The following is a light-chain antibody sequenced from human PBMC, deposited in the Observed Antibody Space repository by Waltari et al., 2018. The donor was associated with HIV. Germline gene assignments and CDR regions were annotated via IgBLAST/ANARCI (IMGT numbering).Light chain of an antibody. V-gene: IGLV1-47*01. CDR3: TSWDDSLSGWM. CDR1: SSTIGHTF. Sequence: QSVLTQPPSASGTTGQRVAIPCSGSSSTIGHTFVAWYQHPPGTTPTLLIYRNKQRPPGVPDRFSGSKSGTSASLAISGLRSEDEADYYCTSWDDSLSGWMFGGGTTLTVL. J-gene: IGLJ3*02. CDR2: RNK.